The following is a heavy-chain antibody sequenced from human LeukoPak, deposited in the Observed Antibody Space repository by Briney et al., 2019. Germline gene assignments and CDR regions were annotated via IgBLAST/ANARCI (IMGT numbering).Heavy chain of an antibody. CDR2: ISYDGSDK. J-gene: IGHJ4*02. V-gene: IGHV3-30-3*01. CDR3: ARSRTVSGYDYVY. Sequence: GGSLRLSCAASGFTFSSYAMHWVRQAPGKGLEWVALISYDGSDKYYANSVKGRFTISRDNSKNTLYLQMNSLRTEDTAVYYCARSRTVSGYDYVYWGQGTLVTVSS. D-gene: IGHD5-12*01. CDR1: GFTFSSYA.